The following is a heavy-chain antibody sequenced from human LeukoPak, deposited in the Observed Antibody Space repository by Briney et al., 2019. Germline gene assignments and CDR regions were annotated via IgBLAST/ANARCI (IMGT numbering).Heavy chain of an antibody. CDR2: ISGSGGST. J-gene: IGHJ4*02. V-gene: IGHV3-23*01. Sequence: GGSLRLSCAASGFTFSTYAMSWVRQAPGKGLEWVSAISGSGGSTYYADSVKGRFTISRDNSKNTLYLQMNSLRAEDTAVYYCARDGDDTSGYFSPFDYWGQGTLVTVSS. D-gene: IGHD3-22*01. CDR1: GFTFSTYA. CDR3: ARDGDDTSGYFSPFDY.